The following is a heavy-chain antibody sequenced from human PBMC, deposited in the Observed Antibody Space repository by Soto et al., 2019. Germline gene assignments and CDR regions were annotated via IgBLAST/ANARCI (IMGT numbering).Heavy chain of an antibody. D-gene: IGHD3-10*01. Sequence: SETLSLTCAVSGGSISSGGYSWSWIRQPPGKGLECIGYIYYSGSTYYNPSLKSRVTISVDTSKNQFSLKLSSVTAADTAVYYCAEGYYYGSGSYYPFDYWGQGTLVTVSS. CDR1: GGSISSGGYS. J-gene: IGHJ4*02. V-gene: IGHV4-30-2*03. CDR3: AEGYYYGSGSYYPFDY. CDR2: IYYSGST.